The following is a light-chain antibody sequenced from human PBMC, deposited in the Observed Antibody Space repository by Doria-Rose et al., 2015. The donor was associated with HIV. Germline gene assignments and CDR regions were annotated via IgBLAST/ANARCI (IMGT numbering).Light chain of an antibody. Sequence: TQSPGTLSLSPGERATLSCSARQSFSSTYLAWYEQKPGQPPSLLIYDGSTMATGIPGRFSASGSGTDFTLTINRLEPEDFALYYCHQYGTSWTFGQGTKVEI. V-gene: IGKV3-20*01. CDR2: DGS. J-gene: IGKJ1*01. CDR1: QSFSSTY. CDR3: HQYGTSWT.